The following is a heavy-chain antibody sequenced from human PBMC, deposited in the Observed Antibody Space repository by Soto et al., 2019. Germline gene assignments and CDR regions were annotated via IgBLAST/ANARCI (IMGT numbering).Heavy chain of an antibody. CDR2: ISYDGSEK. V-gene: IGHV3-30*18. J-gene: IGHJ6*02. D-gene: IGHD6-19*01. Sequence: GGSPRLSCGASGFSISNYGMHWVRQAPGEGLEWLSLISYDGSEKWYAESVKGRFTISRDNSKNTLYLQMNSLRGDDTAVYFCAKGYEVSPPVASAWYSNYFYGVDVWGRGTTVTVSS. CDR3: AKGYEVSPPVASAWYSNYFYGVDV. CDR1: GFSISNYG.